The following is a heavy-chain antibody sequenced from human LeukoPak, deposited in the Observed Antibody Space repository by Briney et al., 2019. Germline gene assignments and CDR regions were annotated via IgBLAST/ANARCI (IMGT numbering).Heavy chain of an antibody. D-gene: IGHD5-24*01. CDR3: ARDLEGYNYKDAFDI. CDR2: IYSGGST. Sequence: PGGSLRLSCAASGFTVSSNYMSWVRQAPGKGLEWVSVIYSGGSTYYADSVKGRFTISRDNSKNTLYLQMNSLRAEDTAVYYCARDLEGYNYKDAFDIWGQGTMVTVSS. J-gene: IGHJ3*02. CDR1: GFTVSSNY. V-gene: IGHV3-66*01.